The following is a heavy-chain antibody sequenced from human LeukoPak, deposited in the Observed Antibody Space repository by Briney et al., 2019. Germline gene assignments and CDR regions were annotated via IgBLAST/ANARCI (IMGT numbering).Heavy chain of an antibody. CDR1: GGSINSCTYY. D-gene: IGHD4-17*01. CDR2: IYSSGST. J-gene: IGHJ3*01. V-gene: IGHV4-61*02. CDR3: ARGVTTYWAFDV. Sequence: PPQTLSLTCTVSGGSINSCTYYWSWIRQSAGKGLEWIGRIYSSGSTNYNPSLKSRVTMSVDTSKNQFSLKLSSVTAADAAVYYCARGVTTYWAFDVWGQGTMVTVSS.